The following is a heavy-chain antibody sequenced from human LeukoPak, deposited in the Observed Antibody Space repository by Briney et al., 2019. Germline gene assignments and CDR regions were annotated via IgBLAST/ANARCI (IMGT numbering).Heavy chain of an antibody. CDR1: GFTFSNYG. V-gene: IGHV3-30*02. CDR3: AKDPLLWFGESWFDP. J-gene: IGHJ5*02. CDR2: IRYDGTNK. Sequence: GGSLRLSCAASGFTFSNYGMHWVRQAPGKGLEWVAFIRYDGTNKYYADSVKGRFTISRDNSKNTLYLQMNSLRAEDTAVYYCAKDPLLWFGESWFDPWGQGTLVTVSS. D-gene: IGHD3-10*01.